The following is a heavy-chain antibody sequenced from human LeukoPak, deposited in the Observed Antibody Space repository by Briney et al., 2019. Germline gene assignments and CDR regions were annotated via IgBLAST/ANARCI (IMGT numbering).Heavy chain of an antibody. CDR1: GFTFNSYN. V-gene: IGHV3-21*01. CDR2: ISSSSSSYK. J-gene: IGHJ4*02. Sequence: GGSLSLSCAASGFTFNSYNMNWVRQAPGKGLEWVSSISSSSSSYKYYADSVKGRFTISRDNAKNSLYLQMNSLRAEDTAVYYCARDSDEGDFDYCGQGTLVTVSS. D-gene: IGHD3-16*01. CDR3: ARDSDEGDFDY.